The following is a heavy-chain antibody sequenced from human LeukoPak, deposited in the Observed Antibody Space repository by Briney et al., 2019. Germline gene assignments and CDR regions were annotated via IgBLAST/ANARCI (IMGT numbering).Heavy chain of an antibody. Sequence: GGSLRLSCAASGFTFSSYSMNWVRQAPGKGLEWVSYISSSSSTIYYADSVKGRFTISRVNAKNSLYLQMNSLRAEDTAVYYCARVLSRGYSYGASDYWGQGTLVTVSS. CDR1: GFTFSSYS. V-gene: IGHV3-48*04. CDR3: ARVLSRGYSYGASDY. CDR2: ISSSSSTI. D-gene: IGHD5-18*01. J-gene: IGHJ4*02.